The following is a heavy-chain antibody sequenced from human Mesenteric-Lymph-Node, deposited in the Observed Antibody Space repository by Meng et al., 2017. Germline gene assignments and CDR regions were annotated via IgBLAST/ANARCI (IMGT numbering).Heavy chain of an antibody. Sequence: SETLSLTCTVSGASLSPYYWSWIRQPPGKGLEWIGYIYYTGSTNYNPSLKSRVTISVDTSKNQFSLRLRSVTAADTAVYYCARGIIRYFDWLLSYYYYYGMDVWGQGTTVTVSS. CDR1: GASLSPYY. J-gene: IGHJ6*02. D-gene: IGHD3-9*01. CDR2: IYYTGST. CDR3: ARGIIRYFDWLLSYYYYYGMDV. V-gene: IGHV4-59*08.